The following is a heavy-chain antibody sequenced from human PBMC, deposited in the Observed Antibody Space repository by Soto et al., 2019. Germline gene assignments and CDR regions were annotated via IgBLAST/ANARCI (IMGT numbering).Heavy chain of an antibody. Sequence: QVQLQESGPGLVKPSQTLSLTCTVSGGSISSGGYYWSWIRQHPGKGLEWIGYIYYSGSTYYNPSLKSRVTISVDTSKNQFLLKLSSVTAADTAVYYCARDGAGGVLVPAAMQGGYYYGMDVWGQGTTVTVSS. CDR3: ARDGAGGVLVPAAMQGGYYYGMDV. CDR1: GGSISSGGYY. V-gene: IGHV4-31*03. CDR2: IYYSGST. D-gene: IGHD2-2*01. J-gene: IGHJ6*02.